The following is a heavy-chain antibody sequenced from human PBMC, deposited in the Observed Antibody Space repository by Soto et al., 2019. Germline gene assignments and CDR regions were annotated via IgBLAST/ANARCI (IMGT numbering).Heavy chain of an antibody. Sequence: SETLSLTCTVSGGSISSYYWSWIRQPPGKGLEWIGYIYYSGSTNYNPSLKSRVTISVDTSKNQFSLKLSSVTAADTAVYYCARVYDSSGWYYSPIYYYYGMDVWGQGTTVTVSS. CDR2: IYYSGST. CDR3: ARVYDSSGWYYSPIYYYYGMDV. J-gene: IGHJ6*02. V-gene: IGHV4-59*01. D-gene: IGHD6-19*01. CDR1: GGSISSYY.